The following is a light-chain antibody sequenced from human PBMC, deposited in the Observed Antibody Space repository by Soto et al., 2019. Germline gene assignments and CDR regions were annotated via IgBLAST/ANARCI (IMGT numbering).Light chain of an antibody. V-gene: IGLV2-23*02. CDR2: EVN. J-gene: IGLJ1*01. CDR1: SSDVGSYNL. Sequence: QYALTQPASVSGSLGQSITISCTGTSSDVGSYNLVSWYQQHPGKAPKLMIYEVNKRPSGVSNRFSGSKSGNTASLTISGLQAEDEADYYCCSYAGSSTLYVFGTGTKVTVL. CDR3: CSYAGSSTLYV.